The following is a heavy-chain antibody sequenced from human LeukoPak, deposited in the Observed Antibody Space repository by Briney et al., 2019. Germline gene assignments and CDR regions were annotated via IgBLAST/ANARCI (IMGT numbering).Heavy chain of an antibody. V-gene: IGHV3-74*01. CDR1: GFTFSSYW. J-gene: IGHJ4*02. CDR3: AREHYDSSGGGYFGY. Sequence: GGSLRLSCAASGFTFSSYWMHWVRQAPGKGLVWVSRINSAGRSSNYADSVKGRFTISRDNAKNTLYLQMNSLRAEDTAVYYCAREHYDSSGGGYFGYWGQGTLVTVSS. D-gene: IGHD3-22*01. CDR2: INSAGRSS.